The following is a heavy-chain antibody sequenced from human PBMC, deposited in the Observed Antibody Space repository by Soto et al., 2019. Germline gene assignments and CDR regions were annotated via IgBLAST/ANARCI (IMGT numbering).Heavy chain of an antibody. CDR1: GGSISSYY. CDR3: ERSEATALDY. V-gene: IGHV4-59*01. CDR2: IYYSGST. Sequence: SQTLSLTCTVSGGSISSYYWSWIRQPPGKGLEWIGYIYYSGSTNYNPSLKSRVTISVDRSKNHFSLQLTSVTAADTAVYYCERSEATALDYWGQGTLVTVSS. J-gene: IGHJ4*02.